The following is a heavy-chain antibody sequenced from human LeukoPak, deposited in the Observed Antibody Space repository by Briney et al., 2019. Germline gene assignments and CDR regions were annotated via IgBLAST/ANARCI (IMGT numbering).Heavy chain of an antibody. V-gene: IGHV3-30*03. CDR3: ARGAPSNYGDLEYFQH. J-gene: IGHJ1*01. CDR2: ISYYGSNK. Sequence: GGSLRLSCAACGFTYSSYGMHWVRQASGKGLEGVAVISYYGSNKYYAHSVKGRFTISRDNSKNTLYLQMNSLRAEDTAVYYCARGAPSNYGDLEYFQHWGQGTLVTVSS. CDR1: GFTYSSYG. D-gene: IGHD4-17*01.